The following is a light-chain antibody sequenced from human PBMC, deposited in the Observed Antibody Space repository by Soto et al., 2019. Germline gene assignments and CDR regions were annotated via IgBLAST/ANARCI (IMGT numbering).Light chain of an antibody. Sequence: DIQLTQSPSFLSASVGDRVTITCRASQGISSYLAWYQQKPGKAPKLLIYAASTLQSGVPSRFSGSGSGTDFTLPNSSLQPEDFATYDCQQLNRYLALTFGGGTKVEIK. CDR3: QQLNRYLALT. J-gene: IGKJ4*01. CDR1: QGISSY. CDR2: AAS. V-gene: IGKV1-9*01.